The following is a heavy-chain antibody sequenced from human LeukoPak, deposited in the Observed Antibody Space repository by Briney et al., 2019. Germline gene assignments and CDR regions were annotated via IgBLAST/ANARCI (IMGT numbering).Heavy chain of an antibody. Sequence: ASVKVSCKASGYTFTSYDINWVRQATGQGLEWMGWMNPNSGNTGYAQKFQGRVTINRHTSISTAYMELSSLRSEDTAVYYCARGVDSSGHYAIDYWGQGTLVTVSS. CDR2: MNPNSGNT. V-gene: IGHV1-8*03. CDR1: GYTFTSYD. D-gene: IGHD3-22*01. CDR3: ARGVDSSGHYAIDY. J-gene: IGHJ4*02.